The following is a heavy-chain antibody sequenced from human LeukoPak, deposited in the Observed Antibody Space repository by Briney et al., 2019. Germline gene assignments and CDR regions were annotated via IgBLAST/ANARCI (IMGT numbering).Heavy chain of an antibody. J-gene: IGHJ4*02. V-gene: IGHV4-61*10. CDR1: GGSISSGTYY. CDR2: FYPSGST. CDR3: ARVPPYYYDSSGYFDY. D-gene: IGHD3-22*01. Sequence: SETLSLTCTVSGGSISSGTYYWSWIRQPAGKGLEWIGHFYPSGSTNYNPSLKSRVTISVDTSKNQFSLKLSSVTAADTAVYYCARVPPYYYDSSGYFDYWGQGTLVTVSS.